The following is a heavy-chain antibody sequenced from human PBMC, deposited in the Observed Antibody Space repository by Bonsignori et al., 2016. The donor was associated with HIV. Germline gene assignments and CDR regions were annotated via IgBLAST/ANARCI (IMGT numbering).Heavy chain of an antibody. J-gene: IGHJ3*02. Sequence: SETLSLTCIVSGASISSYYWSWIRQPAGKGLEWIGRMYTSGTTNYNPSLKSRVAMSLDTSKNQFSLKLSSVTAADTAVYYCAKLRLTGIRSDAYDIWGQGTMVTVSS. CDR1: GASISSYY. CDR3: AKLRLTGIRSDAYDI. V-gene: IGHV4-4*07. D-gene: IGHD1-20*01. CDR2: MYTSGTT.